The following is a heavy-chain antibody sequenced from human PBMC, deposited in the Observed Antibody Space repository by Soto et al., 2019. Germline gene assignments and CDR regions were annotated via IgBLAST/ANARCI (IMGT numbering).Heavy chain of an antibody. CDR3: ARDLGYSSSWYGDWFDP. V-gene: IGHV3-30-3*01. CDR2: ISYDGSNK. D-gene: IGHD6-13*01. Sequence: QVQLVESGGGVVQPGRSLRLSCAASGFTFSSYAMHWVRQAPGKGLEWEAVISYDGSNKYYADSVKGRFTISRDNSKNTLYLQMNSLRAEDTAVYYCARDLGYSSSWYGDWFDPWGQGTLVTVSS. CDR1: GFTFSSYA. J-gene: IGHJ5*02.